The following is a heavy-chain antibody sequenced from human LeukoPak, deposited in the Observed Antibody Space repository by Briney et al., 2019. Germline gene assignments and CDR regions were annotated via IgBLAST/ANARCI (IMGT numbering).Heavy chain of an antibody. V-gene: IGHV3-48*02. CDR2: ISSSSSTI. CDR1: GFTFNTYN. Sequence: GGSLRLSCAASGFTFNTYNMNWVRQAPGKGLEWVSHISSSSSTIYYADSVKGRFTISRDNAKNSLYLQMSNLRDEDTAVYYCAREILSGYSDYWGQGTLVTVSS. D-gene: IGHD3-9*01. J-gene: IGHJ4*02. CDR3: AREILSGYSDY.